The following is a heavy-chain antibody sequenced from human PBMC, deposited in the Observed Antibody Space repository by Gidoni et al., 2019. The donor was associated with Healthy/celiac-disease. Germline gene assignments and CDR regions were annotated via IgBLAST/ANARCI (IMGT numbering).Heavy chain of an antibody. CDR2: IHPSGGST. V-gene: IGHV1-46*01. J-gene: IGHJ3*02. Sequence: QVQLVQSGAEVKNPGASVKVSCKASGYTFTSYYMHWVRQAPGQGLEWMGIIHPSGGSTSYAQKFQGRVTMTRDTNTSTVYRELSSLRSEDTAVYYCASSRDGAFDIWGQGTMVTVSS. D-gene: IGHD6-13*01. CDR3: ASSRDGAFDI. CDR1: GYTFTSYY.